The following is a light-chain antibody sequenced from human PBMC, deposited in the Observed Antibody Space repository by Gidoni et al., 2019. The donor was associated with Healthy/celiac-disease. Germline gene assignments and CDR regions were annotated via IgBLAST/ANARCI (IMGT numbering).Light chain of an antibody. CDR1: QSVSSY. CDR2: DAS. J-gene: IGKJ3*01. CDR3: QQRSNWGFT. Sequence: EIVLTQSPATLSLSPGERATLSCRASQSVSSYLAWYQQKPGQAPRLLIYDASNRATGIPARFSGSGSGTDFTLTISSLEPEDFAVYYCQQRSNWGFTFGPXTKVDIK. V-gene: IGKV3-11*01.